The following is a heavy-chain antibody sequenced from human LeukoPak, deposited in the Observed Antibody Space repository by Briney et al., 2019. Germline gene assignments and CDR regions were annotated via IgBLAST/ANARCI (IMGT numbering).Heavy chain of an antibody. Sequence: PSETLSLTCTVSGGSISSGGYYWSWIRQPPGKGLEWIGYIYHSGSTYYNPSLKSRVTISVDRSKNQFSLKLSSVTAADTAVYYCATDRERVRAACPGGFDYWGQGTLVTVSS. CDR2: IYHSGST. D-gene: IGHD6-6*01. CDR3: ATDRERVRAACPGGFDY. J-gene: IGHJ4*02. V-gene: IGHV4-30-2*01. CDR1: GGSISSGGYY.